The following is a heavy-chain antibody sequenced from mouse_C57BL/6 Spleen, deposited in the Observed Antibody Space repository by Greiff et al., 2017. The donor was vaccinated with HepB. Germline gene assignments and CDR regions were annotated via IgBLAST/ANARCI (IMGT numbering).Heavy chain of an antibody. CDR1: GFTFSDYG. V-gene: IGHV5-15*01. CDR3: ARNYGSSYWYVDV. CDR2: ISNLAYSI. Sequence: EVQLVESGGGLVQPGGSLKLSCAASGFTFSDYGMAWVRQAPKKGPEWVAFISNLAYSIYYADTVTGRFTISRENAKNTLYLEMSSLRSEDTAMYYWARNYGSSYWYVDVWGTGSTVTVSS. D-gene: IGHD1-1*01. J-gene: IGHJ1*03.